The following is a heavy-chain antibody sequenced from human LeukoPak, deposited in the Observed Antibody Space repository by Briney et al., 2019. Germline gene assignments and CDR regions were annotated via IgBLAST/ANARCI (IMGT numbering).Heavy chain of an antibody. CDR1: GFTFSTYW. Sequence: PGGSLRLSCAASGFTFSTYWMAWVRQAPGKGLEWVANIKQDGSQKNYVDSVKGRFIISRDNAKNSLYLEMNSLRVEDTAVYYCARDKSVGATPLDYWGQGTLVTVSS. V-gene: IGHV3-7*05. CDR3: ARDKSVGATPLDY. J-gene: IGHJ4*02. D-gene: IGHD1-26*01. CDR2: IKQDGSQK.